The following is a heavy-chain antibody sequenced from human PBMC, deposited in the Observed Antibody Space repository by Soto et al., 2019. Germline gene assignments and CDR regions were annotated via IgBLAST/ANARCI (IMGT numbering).Heavy chain of an antibody. CDR1: GYTFTSYA. J-gene: IGHJ3*02. CDR3: ARGPGSYWTNAFDI. V-gene: IGHV1-3*01. Sequence: QVQLVQSGAEVKKPGASVKVSCKASGYTFTSYAMPWVRQAPGQRLEWMGWINAGNGNTKYSQKFQGRVTITRDTSASTAYMELSSLRSEDTAVYYCARGPGSYWTNAFDIWGQGTMVTVSS. D-gene: IGHD1-26*01. CDR2: INAGNGNT.